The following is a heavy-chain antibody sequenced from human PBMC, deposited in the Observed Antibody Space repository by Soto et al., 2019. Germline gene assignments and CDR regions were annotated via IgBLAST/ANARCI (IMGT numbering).Heavy chain of an antibody. V-gene: IGHV4-34*01. D-gene: IGHD3-10*01. CDR3: ARAGTMVRGARRAFDI. J-gene: IGHJ3*02. CDR1: GGSFSGYY. Sequence: SETLSLTCAVYGGSFSGYYWSWIRQPPGKGLEWIGEINRSGSTNYNPSLKSRVTISVDTSKNQFSLKLSSVTAADTAVYYCARAGTMVRGARRAFDIWGQGTMVTVSS. CDR2: INRSGST.